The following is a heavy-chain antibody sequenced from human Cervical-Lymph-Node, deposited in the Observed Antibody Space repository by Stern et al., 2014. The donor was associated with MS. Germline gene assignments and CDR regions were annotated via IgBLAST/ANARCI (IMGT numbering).Heavy chain of an antibody. CDR3: AREEIASHFFDY. J-gene: IGHJ4*02. CDR1: GLSVSIND. CDR2: MDSGGSP. Sequence: EDQLVESGGNWVQPGGSLRLTCAASGLSVSINDMSWVRQAPGKGLEGVAVMDSGGSPTYADSVKGRFIISRDKSRNTLDLQMNSLTAGDTALYYCAREEIASHFFDYWGQGTLVTVSS. V-gene: IGHV3-66*02. D-gene: IGHD2/OR15-2a*01.